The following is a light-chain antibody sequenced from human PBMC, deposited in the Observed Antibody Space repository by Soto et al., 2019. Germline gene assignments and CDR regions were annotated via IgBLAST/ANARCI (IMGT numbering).Light chain of an antibody. CDR3: QQYGSSPPVT. J-gene: IGKJ4*01. CDR2: GAS. CDR1: QSVSSSY. V-gene: IGKV3-20*01. Sequence: EIVLTQSPCTLSLSPGERATISCRASQSVSSSYLAWYQQKPGQAPRLLIYGASIRATGIPDRFSGSGSGTDFTLTISSLEPADFAVYYCQQYGSSPPVTFGGGTKVEIK.